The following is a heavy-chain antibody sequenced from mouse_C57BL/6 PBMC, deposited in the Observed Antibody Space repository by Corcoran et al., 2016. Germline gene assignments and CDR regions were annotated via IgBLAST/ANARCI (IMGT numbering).Heavy chain of an antibody. J-gene: IGHJ2*01. CDR1: GYTFTDYY. CDR2: INPYNGGT. D-gene: IGHD4-1*01. V-gene: IGHV1-19*01. CDR3: ARELGGYYFDY. Sequence: EVQLQQSGPVLVKPGASVKMSCKAAGYTFTDYYMNWVKQSHGKSIEGIGVINPYNGGTSYNQKFKGKATLTVDKSSSTAYMELNSLTSEDSAVYYCARELGGYYFDYWGQGTTLTVSS.